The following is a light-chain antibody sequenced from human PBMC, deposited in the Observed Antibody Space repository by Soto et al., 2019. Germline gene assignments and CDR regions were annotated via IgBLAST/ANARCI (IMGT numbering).Light chain of an antibody. CDR2: DAS. V-gene: IGKV3D-15*01. CDR3: QQYNNWPIT. J-gene: IGKJ5*01. CDR1: QSVSRN. Sequence: IVMTQSPATLSVSPGERATLSCRASQSVSRNLAWYQQKPGQAPRLLIYDASTRATGTPARFSGSGSGTKFTLSISSLQSEDFAVYYCQQYNNWPITFAQGTRLEI.